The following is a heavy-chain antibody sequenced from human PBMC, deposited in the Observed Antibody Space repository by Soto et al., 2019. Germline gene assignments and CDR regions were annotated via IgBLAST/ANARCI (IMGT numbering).Heavy chain of an antibody. CDR1: GGSISSTNW. D-gene: IGHD6-13*01. J-gene: IGHJ5*02. CDR3: ARVIATAVHWFDP. Sequence: SETLSLTCAVSGGSISSTNWWSWVRQPPGKGLEWIGDIYHSGSTNYNPYLKSRDTIPVDKSKNQFSLKLSSVTAADTAVYYCARVIATAVHWFDPWGQGTLVTVS. V-gene: IGHV4-4*02. CDR2: IYHSGST.